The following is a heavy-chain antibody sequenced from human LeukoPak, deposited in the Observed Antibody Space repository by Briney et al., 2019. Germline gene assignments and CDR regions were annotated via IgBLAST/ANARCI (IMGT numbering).Heavy chain of an antibody. V-gene: IGHV4-59*01. J-gene: IGHJ4*02. CDR3: ARGSMTTVTLADY. CDR1: GGSISNYY. CDR2: IYYSGNT. D-gene: IGHD4-17*01. Sequence: SETLSLTCTVSGGSISNYYWSWIRQPPGKGLEWIGYIYYSGNTNYNPSLKNRVTISVDTSKNQFSLKLSSVTAADTAVYYCARGSMTTVTLADYWGQGTLVTVSS.